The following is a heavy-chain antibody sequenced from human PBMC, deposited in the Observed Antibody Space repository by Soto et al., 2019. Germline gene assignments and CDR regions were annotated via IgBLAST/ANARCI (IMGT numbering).Heavy chain of an antibody. Sequence: PGGSLRLSCAASGFTFSSHGMHWVRQAPGKGLEWVALISSDGSIKHYVDSVKGRFTISRDNSKNTLYLQMNSLRAEDTAVYYCANDQCALSYYCGMDVWGQGTTVTVSS. J-gene: IGHJ6*02. V-gene: IGHV3-30*18. CDR3: ANDQCALSYYCGMDV. D-gene: IGHD6-19*01. CDR2: ISSDGSIK. CDR1: GFTFSSHG.